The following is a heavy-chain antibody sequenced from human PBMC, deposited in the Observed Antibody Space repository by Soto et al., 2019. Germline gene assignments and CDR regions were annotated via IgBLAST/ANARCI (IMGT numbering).Heavy chain of an antibody. D-gene: IGHD3-10*01. J-gene: IGHJ4*02. Sequence: ASVKVSFKVSLQTLPELSIHCLRQAPGEGLEWMGGFDLENGETIYAQRFQGRVTMTEESSADTPYMELSSLRSEDTAVYYCAMEVRRSNQFDHWGQGTMVTVSS. CDR1: LQTLPELS. CDR3: AMEVRRSNQFDH. V-gene: IGHV1-24*01. CDR2: FDLENGET.